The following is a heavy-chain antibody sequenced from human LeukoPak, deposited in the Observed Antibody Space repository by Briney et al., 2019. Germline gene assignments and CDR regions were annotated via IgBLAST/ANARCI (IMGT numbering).Heavy chain of an antibody. CDR2: IRYDGSNK. V-gene: IGHV3-30*02. J-gene: IGHJ4*02. CDR3: AKGDEWLLLYLDY. Sequence: GGSLRLSCAASGFTFSSYGMHWVRQAPGKGLEWVAFIRYDGSNKYYADSVKGRFTISRDNSKNTLYLQMNSLRAEDTAVYYCAKGDEWLLLYLDYWGQGTLVTVSS. CDR1: GFTFSSYG. D-gene: IGHD3-22*01.